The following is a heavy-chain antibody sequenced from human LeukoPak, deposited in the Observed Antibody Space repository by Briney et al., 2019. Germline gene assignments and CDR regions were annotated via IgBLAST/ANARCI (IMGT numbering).Heavy chain of an antibody. CDR2: VNESGGT. CDR3: ARDRRHVRTTVTSPPSDY. V-gene: IGHV4-34*01. Sequence: PSETLSLTCAVYIDSFSNYHWNWIRQTPAKGMEWIGEVNESGGTNISPSLRSRVILSVDTSKNQFSLKLRSLTAADTAFYFCARDRRHVRTTVTSPPSDYWGQGPLVTVSS. D-gene: IGHD4-17*01. J-gene: IGHJ4*02. CDR1: IDSFSNYH.